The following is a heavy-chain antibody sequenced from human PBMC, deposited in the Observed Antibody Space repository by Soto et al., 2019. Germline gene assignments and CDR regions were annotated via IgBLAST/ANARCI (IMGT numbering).Heavy chain of an antibody. Sequence: LGGSLRLSCAASGFTFSSYWMSWVRQAPGKGLEWVANIKQDGSEKYYADSVKGRFTISRDNSKNTLYLQMNSLRAEDTAVYYCAKAGGFGGYWYFDLWGRGTLVTVSS. V-gene: IGHV3-7*05. CDR2: IKQDGSEK. CDR1: GFTFSSYW. CDR3: AKAGGFGGYWYFDL. D-gene: IGHD3-10*01. J-gene: IGHJ2*01.